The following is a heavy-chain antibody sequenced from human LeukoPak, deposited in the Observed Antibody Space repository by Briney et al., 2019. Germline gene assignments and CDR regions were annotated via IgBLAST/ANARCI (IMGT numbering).Heavy chain of an antibody. CDR2: ISYDGSNK. CDR3: AKPYYYGSGSTNWFDP. V-gene: IGHV3-30*18. J-gene: IGHJ5*02. D-gene: IGHD3-10*01. CDR1: GFTFSGYG. Sequence: PGRSLRLSCAASGFTFSGYGMHWVRQAPGKGLEWVAVISYDGSNKYYADSVKGRFTISRDNSKNTLYLQMNSLRAEDTAVYYCAKPYYYGSGSTNWFDPWGQGTLVTVSS.